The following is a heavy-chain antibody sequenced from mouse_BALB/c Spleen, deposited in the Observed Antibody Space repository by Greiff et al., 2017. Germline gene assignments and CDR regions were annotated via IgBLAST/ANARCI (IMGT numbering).Heavy chain of an antibody. CDR1: GYTFTSYY. Sequence: QVQLQQSGAELVKPGASVKLSCKASGYTFTSYYMYWVKQRPGQGLEWIGEINPSNGGTNFNEKFKSKATLTVDKSSSTAYMQLSSLTSEDSAVYYCTRPLYYGSSYWYFDVWGAGTTVTVSS. V-gene: IGHV1S81*02. J-gene: IGHJ1*01. CDR3: TRPLYYGSSYWYFDV. D-gene: IGHD1-1*01. CDR2: INPSNGGT.